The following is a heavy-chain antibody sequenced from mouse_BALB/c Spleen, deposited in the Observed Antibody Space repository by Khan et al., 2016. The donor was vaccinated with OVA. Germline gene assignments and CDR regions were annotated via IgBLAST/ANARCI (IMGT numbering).Heavy chain of an antibody. CDR2: ISYSGST. V-gene: IGHV3-2*02. J-gene: IGHJ2*01. Sequence: QLEESGPGLVKPSQSLSLTCTVTGYSITSDYAWNWIRQFPGNKLEWMGYISYSGSTSYNPYLKSRISITPDTSKNQFFLQWNSETTENTATYYCASSIMANWGQGTTLTVSS. CDR3: ASSIMAN. CDR1: GYSITSDYA.